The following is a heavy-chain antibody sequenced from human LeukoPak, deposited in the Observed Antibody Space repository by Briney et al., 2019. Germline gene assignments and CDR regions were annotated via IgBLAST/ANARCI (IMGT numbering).Heavy chain of an antibody. CDR3: ARGGPNWIDY. CDR1: GGTFSSYA. Sequence: SVKVSCKASGGTFSSYAISWVRQAPGQGLEWMGRIIPVLGIANYAQKFQVRVTITAGKSTSTAYMELSSLRSEDTAVYYCARGGPNWIDYWGQGTLVTVSS. J-gene: IGHJ4*02. D-gene: IGHD1-20*01. V-gene: IGHV1-69*04. CDR2: IIPVLGIA.